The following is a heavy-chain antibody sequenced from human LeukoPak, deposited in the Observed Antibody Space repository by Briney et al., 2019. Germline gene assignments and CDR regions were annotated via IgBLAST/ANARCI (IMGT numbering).Heavy chain of an antibody. Sequence: PSETLSLTCAVSGGSFSGYDRSWIRHPPAQGLEWVGEINHSGSTNYNPSLKSRVTISVDTSKNQFSLKLSSVTAADTAVYYCARDRRDYGDYYYFDYWGQGTLVTVSS. CDR1: GGSFSGYD. CDR2: INHSGST. D-gene: IGHD4-17*01. J-gene: IGHJ4*02. V-gene: IGHV4-34*01. CDR3: ARDRRDYGDYYYFDY.